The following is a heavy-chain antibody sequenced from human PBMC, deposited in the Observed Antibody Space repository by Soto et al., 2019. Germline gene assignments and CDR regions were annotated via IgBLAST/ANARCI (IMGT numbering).Heavy chain of an antibody. D-gene: IGHD3-3*01. J-gene: IGHJ4*02. V-gene: IGHV4-59*01. CDR3: ASTIFGVGPFDY. CDR2: IYYSGST. CDR1: GGSISSYY. Sequence: SETLSLTCTVSGGSISSYYWSWIRQPPGKGLEWIGYIYYSGSTNYNPSLKSRVTISVDTSKNQFSLKLSSVTAADTAVYYCASTIFGVGPFDYWGQGTLVTVSS.